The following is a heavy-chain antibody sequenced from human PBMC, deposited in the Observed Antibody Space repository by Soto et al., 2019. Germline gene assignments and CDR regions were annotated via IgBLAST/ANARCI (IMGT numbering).Heavy chain of an antibody. CDR2: ISGIGGST. J-gene: IGHJ4*02. CDR3: ARGSSGYISSWYYFDY. CDR1: GFTFTDYA. D-gene: IGHD6-13*01. V-gene: IGHV3-23*01. Sequence: EVQLLESGGGLVQPGGSLRLSCAASGFTFTDYALSWVRQAPGKGLEWVATISGIGGSTYLADSVKGRLSISRHNSKNTVSLLMNSLRAEDTAVYFCARGSSGYISSWYYFDYWGRGTLVTVSS.